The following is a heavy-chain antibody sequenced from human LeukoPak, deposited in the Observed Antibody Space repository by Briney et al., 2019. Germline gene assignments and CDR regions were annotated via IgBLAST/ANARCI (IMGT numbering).Heavy chain of an antibody. CDR2: ISAYNGNT. D-gene: IGHD5-18*01. Sequence: ASVKVSCKASGYTFTSYGISWVRQAPGQGLEWMGWISAYNGNTNYAQNLQGRVTMTTDTSTSAAYMELRSLRSDDTAVYYCARDRSGYSYVRYWGQGTLVTVSS. V-gene: IGHV1-18*01. CDR3: ARDRSGYSYVRY. J-gene: IGHJ4*02. CDR1: GYTFTSYG.